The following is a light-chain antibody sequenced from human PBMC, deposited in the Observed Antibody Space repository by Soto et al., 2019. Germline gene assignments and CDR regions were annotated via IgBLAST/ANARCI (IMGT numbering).Light chain of an antibody. CDR1: QSVTTY. CDR3: QHRGNWPRT. V-gene: IGKV3-11*01. J-gene: IGKJ2*01. Sequence: EIVLTQSPATLSLSPGERATLSCRASQSVTTYLSLYQQKPGQAPRLLIYDASNRATDIPARFSGSGSGTDFTITISSLEPEDFAVYYCQHRGNWPRTFGQGTKLEIK. CDR2: DAS.